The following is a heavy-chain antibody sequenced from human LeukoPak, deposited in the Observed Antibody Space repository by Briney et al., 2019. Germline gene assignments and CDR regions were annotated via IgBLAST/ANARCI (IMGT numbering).Heavy chain of an antibody. D-gene: IGHD1-26*01. CDR2: IRYDGSNK. V-gene: IGHV3-30*02. J-gene: IGHJ4*02. CDR1: GFTFSSYA. CDR3: AKDREVGATHFDY. Sequence: GGSLRLSCAASGFTFSSYAMHWVRQAPGKGLEWVAFIRYDGSNKYYADSVKGRFTISRDNSKNTLFMQMNSLRPEDTAVYYCAKDREVGATHFDYWGQGTLVTVSS.